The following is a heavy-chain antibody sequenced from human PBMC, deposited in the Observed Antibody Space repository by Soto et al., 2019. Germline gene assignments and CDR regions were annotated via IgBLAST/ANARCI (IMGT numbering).Heavy chain of an antibody. CDR2: ISGSGGST. Sequence: EVQLLESGGGLVQPGGSLRLSCAASGFTFSSYAMNWVRQAPGKGLEWVSVISGSGGSTYYADSVKGRFTISRDNSKNALYLQMNSLRAEDTAVYYCAKRNYGSEFDYWGQGTLVTVSS. CDR3: AKRNYGSEFDY. V-gene: IGHV3-23*01. J-gene: IGHJ4*02. CDR1: GFTFSSYA. D-gene: IGHD3-10*01.